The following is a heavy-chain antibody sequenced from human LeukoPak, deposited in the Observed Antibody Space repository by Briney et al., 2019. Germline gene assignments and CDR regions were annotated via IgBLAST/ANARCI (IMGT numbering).Heavy chain of an antibody. D-gene: IGHD3-10*01. Sequence: ASVKVSCKASGYTFTSYDINWVRQATGQGLEWMGWMNPNSGNTGYAQKFQGRVTMTRNTSISTAYMALSSLRSEDTAVYYCARAHDTMVRGVSGYWGQGTLVTVSS. V-gene: IGHV1-8*01. CDR3: ARAHDTMVRGVSGY. CDR1: GYTFTSYD. J-gene: IGHJ4*02. CDR2: MNPNSGNT.